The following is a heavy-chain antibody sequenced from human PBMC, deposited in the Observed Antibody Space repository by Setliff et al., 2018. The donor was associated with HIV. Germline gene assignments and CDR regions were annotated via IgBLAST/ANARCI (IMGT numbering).Heavy chain of an antibody. Sequence: GASVKVSCKASGYNFTNYGIGWVRQAPGQGLEYLGWIGTYSGNTDYAQSVQGRVTMTRDTSTGTVYMDLRSLRSDDTAMYYCAREKYGDKFDYWGQGTRVTVSS. J-gene: IGHJ4*02. D-gene: IGHD2-8*01. V-gene: IGHV1-18*01. CDR1: GYNFTNYG. CDR2: IGTYSGNT. CDR3: AREKYGDKFDY.